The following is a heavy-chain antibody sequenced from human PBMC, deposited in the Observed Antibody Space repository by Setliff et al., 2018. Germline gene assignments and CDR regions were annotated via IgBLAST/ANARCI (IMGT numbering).Heavy chain of an antibody. V-gene: IGHV4-59*12. CDR1: GGSISSYY. J-gene: IGHJ6*02. D-gene: IGHD6-19*01. CDR3: ARVSQYSSGWYYYYYYGMDV. Sequence: PSETLSLTCTVSGGSISSYYWSWIRQPPGKGLEWIGYIYYSGSTNYNPSLKSRVTISVDTSKNQFSLKLSSVTAADTAVYYCARVSQYSSGWYYYYYYGMDVWGQGTTVTVSS. CDR2: IYYSGST.